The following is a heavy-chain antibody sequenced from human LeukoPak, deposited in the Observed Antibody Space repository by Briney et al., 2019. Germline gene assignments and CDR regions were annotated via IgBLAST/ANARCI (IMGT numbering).Heavy chain of an antibody. CDR3: ARDMLAVLSNWFDP. V-gene: IGHV1-46*01. CDR1: GYTFTSYY. J-gene: IGHJ5*02. CDR2: INPSGGGT. Sequence: ASVKVSCKASGYTFTSYYIHWVRQAPGQGLEWMGVINPSGGGTNYAQKFQGRVTMTRDTSTSTVYMDLRSLRSEDTAVYFCARDMLAVLSNWFDPWGQGTLVTVSS. D-gene: IGHD2-8*01.